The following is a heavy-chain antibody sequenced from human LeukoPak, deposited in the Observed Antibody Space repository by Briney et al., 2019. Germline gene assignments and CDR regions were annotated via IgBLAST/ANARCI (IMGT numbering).Heavy chain of an antibody. CDR1: GGSFSGYY. V-gene: IGHV4-34*01. CDR3: ASPPEWGCSSTSCYGWPGDY. Sequence: SETLSLTCAVYGGSFSGYYWSWIRQPPGKGLEWIGEINHSGSTNYNPSLKSRVTISVDTSKNQFSLKLSSVTAADTAVYYCASPPEWGCSSTSCYGWPGDYWGQGTLVTVSS. J-gene: IGHJ4*02. D-gene: IGHD2-2*01. CDR2: INHSGST.